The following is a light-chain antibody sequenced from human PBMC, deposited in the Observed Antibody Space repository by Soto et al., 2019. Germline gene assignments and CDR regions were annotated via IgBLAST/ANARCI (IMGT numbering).Light chain of an antibody. CDR3: QQYGSSPYT. CDR1: QSVSSSY. Sequence: ETVLTQSPGTLSLSPGARATLSCRASQSVSSSYLAWYQQKPGQAPRLLIYGASSRATGIPDRCSGSGSGTDFTLTISRLEPEDFAVYYCQQYGSSPYTFGQGTKLEIK. CDR2: GAS. J-gene: IGKJ2*01. V-gene: IGKV3-20*01.